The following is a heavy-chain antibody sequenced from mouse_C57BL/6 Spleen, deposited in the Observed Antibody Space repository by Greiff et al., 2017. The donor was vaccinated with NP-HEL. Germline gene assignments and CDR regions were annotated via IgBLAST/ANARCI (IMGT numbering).Heavy chain of an antibody. D-gene: IGHD2-1*01. CDR3: GNYEGGAMDY. Sequence: QVTLKESGAELARPGASVKLSCKASGYTFTSYGISWVKQRTGQGLEWIGEIYPRSGNTYYNEKFKGKATLTADKSSSTAYMELRSLTSEDSAVYFCGNYEGGAMDYWGQGTSVTVSS. CDR2: IYPRSGNT. J-gene: IGHJ4*01. V-gene: IGHV1-81*01. CDR1: GYTFTSYG.